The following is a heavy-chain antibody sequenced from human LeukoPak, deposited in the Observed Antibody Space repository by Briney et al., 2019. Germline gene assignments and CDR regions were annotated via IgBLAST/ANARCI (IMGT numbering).Heavy chain of an antibody. CDR3: ASGYAGGWSSFHY. CDR1: GFTFSSYC. J-gene: IGHJ4*02. D-gene: IGHD6-19*01. V-gene: IGHV3-7*01. Sequence: GGSLRLSCAASGFTFSSYCMSWVRQAPRKGREWVANINQDGSLTYYMHSVKGRFAISRDNAKNSLYLQMNSLRGEDTAVYYCASGYAGGWSSFHYWGQGTQVTVSA. CDR2: INQDGSLT.